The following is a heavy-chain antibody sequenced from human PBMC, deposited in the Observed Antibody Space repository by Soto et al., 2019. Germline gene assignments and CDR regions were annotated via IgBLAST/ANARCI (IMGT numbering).Heavy chain of an antibody. CDR2: INAYNGHT. CDR1: GYTFSRYG. Sequence: QLVQSGGEVKKPGASVKVSCKASGYTFSRYGIGWIRQAPGQGLEWMGWINAYNGHTDYAQNLQDRLTLTTDTSTSTAYMELRCLRSDDTAVYYCATSYDSGFDPWGQGTLVSVSS. D-gene: IGHD5-12*01. CDR3: ATSYDSGFDP. J-gene: IGHJ5*02. V-gene: IGHV1-18*04.